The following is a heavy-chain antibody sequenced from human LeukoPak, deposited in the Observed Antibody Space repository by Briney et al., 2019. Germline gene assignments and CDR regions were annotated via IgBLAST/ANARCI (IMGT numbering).Heavy chain of an antibody. V-gene: IGHV3-30*02. J-gene: IGHJ4*02. CDR2: IRYDGSNK. Sequence: PGGSLRLSCAASGFTFSSYGMHWVRQAPGKGLEWVAFIRYDGSNKYYADSVKGRFTISRDNAKNSLYLQMNSLRAEDTAVYYCARDPWSITGTASIDYWGQGTLVTVSS. D-gene: IGHD1/OR15-1a*01. CDR1: GFTFSSYG. CDR3: ARDPWSITGTASIDY.